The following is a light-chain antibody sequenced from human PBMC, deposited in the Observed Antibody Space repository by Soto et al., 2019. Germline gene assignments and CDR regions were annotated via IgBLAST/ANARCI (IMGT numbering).Light chain of an antibody. CDR3: SSYTGSSTLGV. V-gene: IGLV2-14*02. CDR1: SSDFGNYNL. CDR2: EVN. J-gene: IGLJ1*01. Sequence: QSVLTQPASVSGSPGQSITISCTGTSSDFGNYNLVSWYQQHPGKVPKLILFEVNKRPSGVSGRFSGSKSGNTASLTISGLQAEDEADYYCSSYTGSSTLGVFGTGTKVTVL.